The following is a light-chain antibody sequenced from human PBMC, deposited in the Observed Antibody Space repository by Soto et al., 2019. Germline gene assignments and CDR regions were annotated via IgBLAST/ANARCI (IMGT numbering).Light chain of an antibody. CDR3: QKFTAVPA. CDR1: QAFYNY. CDR2: AVS. V-gene: IGKV1-27*01. J-gene: IGKJ4*01. Sequence: DITMTQSPSSLSASVGDRVTITCWVSQAFYNYLAWYQQKSEKVPTLLSSAVSTLLSGVPSRFSGSGSGADFTLPISSRPHEEAATYYCQKFTAVPAFGEGTKVEI.